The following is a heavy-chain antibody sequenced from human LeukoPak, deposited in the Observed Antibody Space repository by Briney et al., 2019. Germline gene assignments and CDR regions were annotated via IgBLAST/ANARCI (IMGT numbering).Heavy chain of an antibody. D-gene: IGHD2-2*01. Sequence: PSETLSLTCAVYGGSFSGYYWSWIRQPSGKGLEWIGEINHSGSTNYNPSLKSRVTISVDTSKNQFSLKLSSVTAAGTAVYYCARLEEDIVVVPAANVGINWFDPWGQGTLVTVSS. CDR3: ARLEEDIVVVPAANVGINWFDP. CDR2: INHSGST. V-gene: IGHV4-34*01. CDR1: GGSFSGYY. J-gene: IGHJ5*02.